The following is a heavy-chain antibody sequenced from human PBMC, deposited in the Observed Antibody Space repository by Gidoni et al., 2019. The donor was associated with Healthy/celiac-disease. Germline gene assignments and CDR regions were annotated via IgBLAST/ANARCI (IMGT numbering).Heavy chain of an antibody. D-gene: IGHD3-16*01. CDR1: GGSISSYY. Sequence: QVQLQESGPGLVKPSETLSLTCTVSGGSISSYYWSWIRQPPGKGLEWIGYIYYSGSTNYNPSLKSRVTISVDTSKNQFSLKLSSVTAADTAVYYCASGTLGVYYYYGMDVWGQGTTVTVSS. CDR3: ASGTLGVYYYYGMDV. V-gene: IGHV4-59*01. J-gene: IGHJ6*02. CDR2: IYYSGST.